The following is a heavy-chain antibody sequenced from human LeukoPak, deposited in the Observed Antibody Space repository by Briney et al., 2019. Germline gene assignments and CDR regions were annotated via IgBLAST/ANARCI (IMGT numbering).Heavy chain of an antibody. CDR1: GGSFSCYY. D-gene: IGHD5-24*01. Sequence: SETLSLTCAVYGGSFSCYYWSWIRQPPGKGLEWIGEINHSGSTNYNPSLKSRVTISVDTSKNQFSLKLSSVTAADTAVYYCARGRGRDGYNWFDPWGQGTLVTVSS. V-gene: IGHV4-34*01. J-gene: IGHJ5*02. CDR2: INHSGST. CDR3: ARGRGRDGYNWFDP.